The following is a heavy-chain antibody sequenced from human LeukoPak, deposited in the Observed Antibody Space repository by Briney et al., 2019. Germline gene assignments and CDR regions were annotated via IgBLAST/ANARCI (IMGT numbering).Heavy chain of an antibody. D-gene: IGHD1-20*01. J-gene: IGHJ4*02. CDR3: LRDLNWSLDQ. V-gene: IGHV3-74*01. CDR2: IKSDGITI. CDR1: GIHFRKHM. Sequence: GALEISFAASGIHFRKHMMDWGRPAPGEGVVWVSRIKSDGITITYADSVKGRFTISRDNAKNTLYLQMNSLRAEDTAVYYCLRDLNWSLDQWGQGTLVTVSS.